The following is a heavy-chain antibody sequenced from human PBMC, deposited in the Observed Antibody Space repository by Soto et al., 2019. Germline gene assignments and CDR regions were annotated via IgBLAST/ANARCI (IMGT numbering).Heavy chain of an antibody. D-gene: IGHD3-16*01. V-gene: IGHV3-30*03. Sequence: WGSLRLSCLAPGVTFKEHGMHWFRQTPGKGLEWAAVISYDGKQTYYADSVKGRFTISKDKSKRTLYLQMDSLRVDDTAVYYCARDGWGSNWYFEIWGRGTLVTVSS. CDR1: GVTFKEHG. J-gene: IGHJ2*01. CDR2: ISYDGKQT. CDR3: ARDGWGSNWYFEI.